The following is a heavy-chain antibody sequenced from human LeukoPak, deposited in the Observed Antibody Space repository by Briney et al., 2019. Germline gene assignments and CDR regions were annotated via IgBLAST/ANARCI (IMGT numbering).Heavy chain of an antibody. Sequence: MSSETLSLTGTVSGGSINDYYWSWIRQSPGKGLEWIGYIYYTGRTKYNPSVQSRVTISVDTSKNQFSLNLRSVTSADTAVYFCTRVSIHGDSDYWGQGTLVTVSS. V-gene: IGHV4-59*01. CDR1: GGSINDYY. CDR3: TRVSIHGDSDY. CDR2: IYYTGRT. J-gene: IGHJ4*02.